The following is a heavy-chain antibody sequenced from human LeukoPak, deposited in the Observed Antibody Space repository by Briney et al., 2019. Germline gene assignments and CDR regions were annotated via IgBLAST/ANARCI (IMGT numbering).Heavy chain of an antibody. CDR2: INPSGGST. D-gene: IGHD3-10*01. V-gene: IGHV1-46*01. Sequence: ASVKVSCKASGYTFTSYYMHWVRQAPGQGLEWMGIINPSGGSTSYAQKFQGRVTMTRDTSTSTVYMELSSLRSEDTAVYYCARDTDYYYGSGSYYKPLSYWGQGTLVTVSS. CDR3: ARDTDYYYGSGSYYKPLSY. CDR1: GYTFTSYY. J-gene: IGHJ4*02.